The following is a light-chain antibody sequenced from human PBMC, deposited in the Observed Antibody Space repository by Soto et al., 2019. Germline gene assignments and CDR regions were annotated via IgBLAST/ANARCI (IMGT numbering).Light chain of an antibody. CDR3: QQYNSWPT. CDR2: GAS. Sequence: EIIMTQSPATLSVSPGEGATLSCRTSHSISTKLAWYQHRRGQSPRLLVYGASTRATGVPARFSGSGSGAEFTLSISSLQSEDFAVYYCQQYNSWPTFGGGTKVEIK. V-gene: IGKV3-15*01. CDR1: HSISTK. J-gene: IGKJ4*01.